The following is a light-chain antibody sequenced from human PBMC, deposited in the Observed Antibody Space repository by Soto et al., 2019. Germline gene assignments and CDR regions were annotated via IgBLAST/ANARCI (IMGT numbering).Light chain of an antibody. J-gene: IGKJ4*01. V-gene: IGKV3-11*01. CDR2: DAS. Sequence: EIVLTQSPATLSLSPGQRAPLSCRASQSVSSYLAWYQQKAGQAPRLLIHDASKRATGIPARFSGSGSGTDFSLTISGLEPEDFAVYYCQQRSNWPLTFGGGTKVDI. CDR1: QSVSSY. CDR3: QQRSNWPLT.